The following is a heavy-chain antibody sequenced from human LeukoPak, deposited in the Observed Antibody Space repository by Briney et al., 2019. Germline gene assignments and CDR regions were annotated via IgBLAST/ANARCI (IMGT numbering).Heavy chain of an antibody. J-gene: IGHJ6*03. CDR2: FDPEDGET. D-gene: IGHD6-13*01. V-gene: IGHV1-24*01. CDR3: ATGTHPRGYFYLYMDV. CDR1: GYTLTELS. Sequence: ASVKVSCKVSGYTLTELSMHWVRQAPGKGLEWMGGFDPEDGETIYAQKFQGRVTMTEDTSIDTAYMELSSLRSEDTAVYYCATGTHPRGYFYLYMDVWGKGTAVTVSS.